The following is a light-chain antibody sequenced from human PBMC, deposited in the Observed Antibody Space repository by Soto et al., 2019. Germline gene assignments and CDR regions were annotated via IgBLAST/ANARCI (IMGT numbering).Light chain of an antibody. V-gene: IGLV1-44*01. CDR2: SNN. CDR1: SFNIGSNS. Sequence: QSVLTQPPSASGTPGQRVTISCSGSSFNIGSNSVNWYQQLPGAAPKLLIYSNNQQPSGVPDRFSGSKSGTSASLAISGLQSEDEADYYCAAWDDRLTGHVVFGGGTKLTVL. J-gene: IGLJ2*01. CDR3: AAWDDRLTGHVV.